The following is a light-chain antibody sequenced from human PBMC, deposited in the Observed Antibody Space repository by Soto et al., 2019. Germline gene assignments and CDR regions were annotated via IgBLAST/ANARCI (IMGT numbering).Light chain of an antibody. V-gene: IGLV2-14*02. CDR2: EAK. CDR1: SGDIGTYNL. Sequence: QSALTQPASVSGSPGQSITISCTGTSGDIGTYNLVSWYQQHPGRAPKLIIFEAKKRPSGISNRFSGSKSGNTASLTISGLQSEDEADYYCISYTSDDVRYVFGTGTKVTVL. J-gene: IGLJ1*01. CDR3: ISYTSDDVRYV.